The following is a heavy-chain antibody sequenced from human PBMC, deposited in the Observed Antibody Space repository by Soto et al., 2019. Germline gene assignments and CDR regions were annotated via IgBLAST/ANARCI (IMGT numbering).Heavy chain of an antibody. V-gene: IGHV5-51*01. J-gene: IGHJ6*02. Sequence: PGESLRISCKGSGYSFTSYWIGWVRQMPGKGLEWMGIIYPGDSDTRYSPSFQGQVTISADKSISTAYLQWSSLKASDTAMYYCAREGCSSTSCYPPYYYYGMDVWGQGTTVTVSS. CDR1: GYSFTSYW. CDR2: IYPGDSDT. CDR3: AREGCSSTSCYPPYYYYGMDV. D-gene: IGHD2-2*01.